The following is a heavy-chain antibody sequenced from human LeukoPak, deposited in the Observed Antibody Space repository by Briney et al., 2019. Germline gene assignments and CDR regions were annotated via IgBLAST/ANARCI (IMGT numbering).Heavy chain of an antibody. CDR1: GFNVSSIY. J-gene: IGHJ4*02. CDR2: LYGGGDT. D-gene: IGHD2-2*01. Sequence: GGSLRLSCVASGFNVSSIYMTWVRQAPGKWLEWVSVLYGGGDTYYAASVKGRFTISRDNSKNTLFLQMNSLRAEDTAVYYCARGTVFDYWGQGTLVTVSS. CDR3: ARGTVFDY. V-gene: IGHV3-53*01.